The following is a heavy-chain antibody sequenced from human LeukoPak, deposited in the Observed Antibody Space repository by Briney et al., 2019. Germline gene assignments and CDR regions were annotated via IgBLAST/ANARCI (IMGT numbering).Heavy chain of an antibody. J-gene: IGHJ6*02. D-gene: IGHD1-14*01. Sequence: SETLSLTCTVSGGSISSYYWSWIRQPPGKGLEWIGYIYCSGSTNYNPSLKSRVTISVDTSKNQFSLKLSSVTAADTAVYYCARGWDNNYGMDVWGQGTTVTVSS. CDR2: IYCSGST. CDR3: ARGWDNNYGMDV. CDR1: GGSISSYY. V-gene: IGHV4-59*01.